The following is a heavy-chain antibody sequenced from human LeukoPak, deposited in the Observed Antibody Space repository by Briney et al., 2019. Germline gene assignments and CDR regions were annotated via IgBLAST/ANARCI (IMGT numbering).Heavy chain of an antibody. D-gene: IGHD4-17*01. CDR1: AFTFSSYW. V-gene: IGHV3-74*01. J-gene: IGHJ4*02. Sequence: GGSLRLSCAASAFTFSSYWMHWVRQAPGKGLVWVSRINSDGISTSYADSVKGRSTISRGNAKNTLYLQMNSLRAEDTAVYYCAKGGATVIDYWGQGTLVTVSS. CDR3: AKGGATVIDY. CDR2: INSDGIST.